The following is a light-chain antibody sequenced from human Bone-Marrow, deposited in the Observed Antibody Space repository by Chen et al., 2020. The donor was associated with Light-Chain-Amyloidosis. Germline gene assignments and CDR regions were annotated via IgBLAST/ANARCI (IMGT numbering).Light chain of an antibody. CDR2: DNT. Sequence: SYELIQPPSVSVAPGQTATISCGGDDIVSKSVQWYQQKSGLAPIVVVYDNTGRPSGIPMRFPGSKSVNVATLTITIVEAGDEADYYCQVFFRLSDDRMVFGSGTRLTVL. J-gene: IGLJ2*01. CDR3: QVFFRLSDDRMV. V-gene: IGLV3-21*02. CDR1: DIVSKS.